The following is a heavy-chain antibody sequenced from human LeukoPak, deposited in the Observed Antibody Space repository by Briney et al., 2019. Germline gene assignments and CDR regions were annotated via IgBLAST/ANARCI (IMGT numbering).Heavy chain of an antibody. V-gene: IGHV3-9*01. CDR3: ARDGCFRGCYDYVWGSYREDAFDI. J-gene: IGHJ3*02. D-gene: IGHD3-16*02. CDR1: GFTFDDYA. Sequence: PGGSLRLSCAASGFTFDDYAMHWVRQAPGKGLEWVSGISWNSGSIGYADSVKGRFTISRDNAKNSLYLQMNSLRAEDTAVYYCARDGCFRGCYDYVWGSYREDAFDIWGQGTMVTVSS. CDR2: ISWNSGSI.